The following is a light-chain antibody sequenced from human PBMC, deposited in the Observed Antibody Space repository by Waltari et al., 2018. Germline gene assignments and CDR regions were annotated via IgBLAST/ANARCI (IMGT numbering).Light chain of an antibody. CDR2: QDS. J-gene: IGLJ2*01. Sequence: SYELTQPPSVFVSAGQKALITSPGHRLGDKSACWYQQKPGQSPVLVIYQDSKRPSGIPGRFSGSNSGNTATLTISGTQAMDEADYYCQAWDSSTVVFGGGTKLTVL. V-gene: IGLV3-1*01. CDR1: RLGDKS. CDR3: QAWDSSTVV.